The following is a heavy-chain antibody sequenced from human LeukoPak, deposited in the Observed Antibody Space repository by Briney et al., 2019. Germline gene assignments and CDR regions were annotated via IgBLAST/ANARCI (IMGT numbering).Heavy chain of an antibody. D-gene: IGHD3-9*01. V-gene: IGHV1-8*03. Sequence: ASVKVSCKASGYTFTSYNINWVRQATGQGLEWMGWMNPNSGNTGYAQKFQGRVTITRNTSISTAYMELSSLRSEDTAVYYCARDITIFSATSDAFDIWGQGTMVTVSS. CDR2: MNPNSGNT. CDR1: GYTFTSYN. J-gene: IGHJ3*02. CDR3: ARDITIFSATSDAFDI.